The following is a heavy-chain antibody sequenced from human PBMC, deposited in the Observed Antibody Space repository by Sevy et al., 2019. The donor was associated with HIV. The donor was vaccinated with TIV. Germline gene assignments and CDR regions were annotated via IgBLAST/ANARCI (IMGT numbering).Heavy chain of an antibody. J-gene: IGHJ3*02. CDR3: VREITTVPRTLLSFDI. Sequence: ASVKVSCKSTGYIFTDYNIHWVRQAPGQGLEWMGLINPGNGDTIYVQTFRGRVSVTSDTSMSTAYMELSGLTSDDTAMYYCVREITTVPRTLLSFDIWGQRTMVTVSS. CDR2: INPGNGDT. D-gene: IGHD1-1*01. CDR1: GYIFTDYN. V-gene: IGHV1-2*06.